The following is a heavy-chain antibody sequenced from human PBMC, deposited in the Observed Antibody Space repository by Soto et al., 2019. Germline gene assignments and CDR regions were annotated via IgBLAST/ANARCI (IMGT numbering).Heavy chain of an antibody. CDR1: GYTFTSYD. CDR2: MNPNSGNT. J-gene: IGHJ4*02. Sequence: QVQLVQSGAEVKKPGASVKVSCKASGYTFTSYDINWVRQATGQGLEWMGWMNPNSGNTGYAQKFEGRXTXTXDTSISTAYMELSSLRSEETAVYYCARTLYADNVAYWGQGTLVTVSS. V-gene: IGHV1-8*01. D-gene: IGHD4-17*01. CDR3: ARTLYADNVAY.